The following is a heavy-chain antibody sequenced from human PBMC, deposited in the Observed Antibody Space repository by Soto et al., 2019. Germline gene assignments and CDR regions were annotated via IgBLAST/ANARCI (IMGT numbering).Heavy chain of an antibody. CDR3: ARDRSDYYDFWSGYYYYGMDV. V-gene: IGHV1-18*01. D-gene: IGHD3-3*01. CDR2: ISAYNGNT. CDR1: GYTFTSYG. J-gene: IGHJ6*02. Sequence: ASVKVSCKASGYTFTSYGISWVRQAPGQGLERMGWISAYNGNTNYAQKLQGRVTMTTDTSTSTAYMELRSLRSDDTAVYYCARDRSDYYDFWSGYYYYGMDVWGQGTTVTVSS.